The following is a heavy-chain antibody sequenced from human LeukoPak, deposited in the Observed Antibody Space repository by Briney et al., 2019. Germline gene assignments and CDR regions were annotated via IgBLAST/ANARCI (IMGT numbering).Heavy chain of an antibody. CDR3: ARARRSRGITIFGGAWYFDY. D-gene: IGHD3-3*01. Sequence: GGSLSLSCAASGFTFSSYTMNWVRQAPGKGLEWVSVIYSGGSTYYADSVKGRFTISRDNSKNTLYLQMNSLRAEDTAVYYCARARRSRGITIFGGAWYFDYWGQGTLVTVSS. V-gene: IGHV3-66*01. CDR2: IYSGGST. J-gene: IGHJ4*02. CDR1: GFTFSSYT.